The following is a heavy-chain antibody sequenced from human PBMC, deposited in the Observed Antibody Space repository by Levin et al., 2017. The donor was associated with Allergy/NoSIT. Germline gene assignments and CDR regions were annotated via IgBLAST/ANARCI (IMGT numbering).Heavy chain of an antibody. CDR1: GDSVSSVNW. Sequence: PSETLSLTCAVSGDSVSSVNWWSWVRQPPGKGLEWIGEIYHSGSTDYNPSLKRRVTILVDKSKNQFSLNLRSVTAADTGVYYCARGRKGYSYGMDVWGQGTTVTVSS. V-gene: IGHV4-4*02. J-gene: IGHJ6*02. CDR2: IYHSGST. CDR3: ARGRKGYSYGMDV. D-gene: IGHD1-1*01.